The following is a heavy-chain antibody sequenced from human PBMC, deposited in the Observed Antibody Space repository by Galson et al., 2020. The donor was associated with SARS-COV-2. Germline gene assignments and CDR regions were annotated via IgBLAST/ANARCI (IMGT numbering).Heavy chain of an antibody. J-gene: IGHJ6*02. Sequence: ASETLSLTCSVSGGSISSGEYYWNWIRQSPGTGLEWIGYIFYDGTTYYNPSLQSRVTISIDTSKNQFSLILSSVTAADTAVYYCARYYYYGMDVWGQGTTVTVSS. CDR2: IFYDGTT. CDR3: ARYYYYGMDV. V-gene: IGHV4-30-4*01. CDR1: GGSISSGEYY.